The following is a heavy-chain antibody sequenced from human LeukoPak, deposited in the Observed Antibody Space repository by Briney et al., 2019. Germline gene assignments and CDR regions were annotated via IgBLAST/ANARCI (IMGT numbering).Heavy chain of an antibody. Sequence: GESLKISCKVSGYTFTTHWIGWVRQMPGIGLEWMGIIYPGDSHTRYSPSFQGLVTMSGDKSISTAYLQWRSPKASDTAMYFCVRHGQVQLGGPYYYMDVWGNGTTVTVSS. CDR1: GYTFTTHW. V-gene: IGHV5-51*01. D-gene: IGHD5-18*01. CDR2: IYPGDSHT. CDR3: VRHGQVQLGGPYYYMDV. J-gene: IGHJ6*03.